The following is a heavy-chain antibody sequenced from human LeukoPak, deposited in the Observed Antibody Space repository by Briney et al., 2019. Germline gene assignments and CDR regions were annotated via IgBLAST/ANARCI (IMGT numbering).Heavy chain of an antibody. Sequence: SLRLSCAASGFTFDDYAMHWVRQAPGKGLEWVSGISWNSGSIGYADSVKGRFTISRDNAKNSLYLQMNSLRAEDTAVYYCARDGWALLFGSFYDYWGQGTLVTVSS. CDR3: ARDGWALLFGSFYDY. CDR1: GFTFDDYA. V-gene: IGHV3-9*01. CDR2: ISWNSGSI. J-gene: IGHJ4*02. D-gene: IGHD1-26*01.